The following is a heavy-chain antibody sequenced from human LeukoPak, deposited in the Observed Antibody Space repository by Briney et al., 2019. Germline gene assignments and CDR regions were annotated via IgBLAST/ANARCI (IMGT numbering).Heavy chain of an antibody. Sequence: SETLSLTSTVSGGSISSSSYYWGWIRQTPGKGLEWIVSIYYSGSTYYNPSLKSRATIAVDTSKNQFSLKLRSVTAADTAVYYCVRGNPVPAAIVVSAYYYYMDVWGKGTTVTVSS. V-gene: IGHV4-39*07. CDR2: IYYSGST. CDR3: VRGNPVPAAIVVSAYYYYMDV. D-gene: IGHD2-2*01. J-gene: IGHJ6*03. CDR1: GGSISSSSYY.